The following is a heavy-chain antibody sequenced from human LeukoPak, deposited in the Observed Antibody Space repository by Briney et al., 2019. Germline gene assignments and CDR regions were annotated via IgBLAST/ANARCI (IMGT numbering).Heavy chain of an antibody. CDR2: IIPIFGTA. V-gene: IGHV1-69*13. CDR1: GGTFSSYA. D-gene: IGHD3-22*01. Sequence: SVKVSCKASGGTFSSYAISWVRQAPGQGLEWMGGIIPIFGTANYAQKFQDTVTITAVESTSTAYMELSSLRSEDTAVYYCARGRLVVQRGSRATDAFDIWGKGTMVTVSS. J-gene: IGHJ3*02. CDR3: ARGRLVVQRGSRATDAFDI.